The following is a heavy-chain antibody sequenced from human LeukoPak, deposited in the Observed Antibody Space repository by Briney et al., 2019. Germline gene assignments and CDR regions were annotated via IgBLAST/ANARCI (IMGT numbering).Heavy chain of an antibody. D-gene: IGHD5-18*01. J-gene: IGHJ6*03. V-gene: IGHV3-21*04. CDR1: GFTFNRYN. CDR2: ISTSSSYI. Sequence: GGSLRLSCAASGFTFNRYNMNWVRRAPGKGLEWVSSISTSSSYIYYADSVRGRFTISRDNAKNSLYLQMNSLKTEDTAVYYCTTGRGTAMAAHYSYYYMDVWGKGTTVTVSS. CDR3: TTGRGTAMAAHYSYYYMDV.